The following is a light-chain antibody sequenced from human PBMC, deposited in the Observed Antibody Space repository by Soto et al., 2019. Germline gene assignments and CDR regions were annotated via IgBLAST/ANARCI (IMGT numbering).Light chain of an antibody. CDR1: QSISTY. CDR3: QQSYSNPQT. CDR2: GAS. Sequence: DIQMTQSPSSLSASVGDRVSITCRASQSISTYLNWYQQKPGKAPKLLIYGASSLESGVPSRFSGSGSGTDFTLTIISLQPEDFATYFCQQSYSNPQTFGPGTKVDIK. V-gene: IGKV1-39*01. J-gene: IGKJ1*01.